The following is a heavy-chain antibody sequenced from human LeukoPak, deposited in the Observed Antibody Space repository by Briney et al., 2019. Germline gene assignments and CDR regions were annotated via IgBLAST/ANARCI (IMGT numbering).Heavy chain of an antibody. CDR3: AKSRSGDRYWGCFDI. D-gene: IGHD2-21*02. CDR1: GFTFDDYA. CDR2: ISWNSGSI. V-gene: IGHV3-9*01. Sequence: GRSLRLSCAASGFTFDDYAMHWVRQAPGKGLEWVSGISWNSGSIGYADSVKGRFTISRDNAKNSLYLQMNSLRAEDTALYYCAKSRSGDRYWGCFDIWGQGTMVTVSS. J-gene: IGHJ3*02.